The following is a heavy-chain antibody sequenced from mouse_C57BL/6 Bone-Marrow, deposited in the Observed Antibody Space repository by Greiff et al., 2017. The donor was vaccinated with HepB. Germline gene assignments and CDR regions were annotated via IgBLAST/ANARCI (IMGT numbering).Heavy chain of an antibody. CDR1: GFTFSSYG. V-gene: IGHV5-6*01. J-gene: IGHJ3*01. CDR3: ARSPPLPAY. Sequence: EVQVVESGGDLVKPGGSLKLSCAASGFTFSSYGMSWVRQTPDKRLEWVATISSGGSYTYYPDSVKGRFTISRDNAKNTLYLQMSSLKSEDTAMYYCARSPPLPAYWGQGTLVTVSA. CDR2: ISSGGSYT. D-gene: IGHD2-1*01.